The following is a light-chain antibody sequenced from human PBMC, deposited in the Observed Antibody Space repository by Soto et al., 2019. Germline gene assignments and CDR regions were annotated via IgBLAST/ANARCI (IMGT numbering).Light chain of an antibody. CDR3: AAWDDSLNVVV. CDR2: SNN. CDR1: SSNIGSIT. Sequence: QSVLTQPPSASGTPGQRVTISCSGSSSNIGSITVNWYQQLPGTAPKLLIYSNNQRPSGVPDRFSGSKSGTSASLAISGLQSEDEADYYCAAWDDSLNVVVFGGGTQLTVL. V-gene: IGLV1-44*01. J-gene: IGLJ2*01.